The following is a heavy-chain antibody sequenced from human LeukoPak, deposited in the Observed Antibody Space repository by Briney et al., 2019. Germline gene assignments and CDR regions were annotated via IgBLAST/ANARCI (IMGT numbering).Heavy chain of an antibody. V-gene: IGHV1-46*01. J-gene: IGHJ3*02. CDR1: GYTFTSYY. CDR3: ARDSGYYDSSGYRDDAFDI. CDR2: INPSGGST. D-gene: IGHD3-22*01. Sequence: GASVKVSCKASGYTFTSYYMHWVRQAPGQGLEWMGIINPSGGSTSYAQKFQGRVTMTTDTSTSTAYMELRSLRSDDTAVYYCARDSGYYDSSGYRDDAFDIWGQGTMVTVSS.